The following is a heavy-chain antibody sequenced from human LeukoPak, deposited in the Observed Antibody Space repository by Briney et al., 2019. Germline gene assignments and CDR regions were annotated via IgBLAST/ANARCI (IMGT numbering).Heavy chain of an antibody. CDR1: GYTFTIDG. D-gene: IGHD3-10*01. CDR3: ARDRWYYGSGSSPLDY. V-gene: IGHV1-18*04. J-gene: IGHJ4*02. CDR2: ISTYNGNT. Sequence: ASVKVSCKASGYTFTIDGISAVRGTPGQGVGWMGWISTYNGNTNYTQKLRGRVTMTTDTSTSTAYMELRSLRSDDTAVYYCARDRWYYGSGSSPLDYWGQGTLVTVSS.